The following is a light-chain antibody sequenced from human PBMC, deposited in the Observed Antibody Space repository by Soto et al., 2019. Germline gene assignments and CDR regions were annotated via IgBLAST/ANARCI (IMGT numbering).Light chain of an antibody. CDR2: EVT. CDR3: RSYAGSDTYV. Sequence: QSVLAQPASVSGSPGQSITISCTGTSSDIANYNLVSWYQQHPGKAPKLMIYEVTKRPSGVSNRFSGSKSGNTASLTISGLQAEDEADYYCRSYAGSDTYVFATGTKVTVL. V-gene: IGLV2-23*02. CDR1: SSDIANYNL. J-gene: IGLJ1*01.